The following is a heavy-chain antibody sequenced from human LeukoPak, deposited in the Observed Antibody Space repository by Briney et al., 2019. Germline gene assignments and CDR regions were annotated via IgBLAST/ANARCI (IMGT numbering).Heavy chain of an antibody. CDR1: GGSLSGHF. Sequence: SETLPLTCTVSGGSLSGHFWSWFRRPPGKGLENIRYIHSSGSTNYNPSYKSRVTVSLEMSKNQFSLSLSSVTAADTAVYYCARDPGDTDWYNFDFWGQGILVTVSS. D-gene: IGHD3-9*01. J-gene: IGHJ4*02. V-gene: IGHV4-59*11. CDR3: ARDPGDTDWYNFDF. CDR2: IHSSGST.